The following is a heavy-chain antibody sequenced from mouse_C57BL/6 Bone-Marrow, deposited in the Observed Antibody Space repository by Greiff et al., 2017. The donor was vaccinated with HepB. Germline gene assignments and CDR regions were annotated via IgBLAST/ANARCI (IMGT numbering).Heavy chain of an antibody. CDR3: ARAIITTVVEGDWYFDV. CDR1: GYTFTSYD. Sequence: QVHVKQSGPELVKPGASVKLSCKASGYTFTSYDINWVKQRPGQGLEWIGWIYPRDGSTKYNEKFKGKATLTVDTSSSTAYMELHSLTSEDSAVYFCARAIITTVVEGDWYFDVWGTGTTVTVAS. V-gene: IGHV1-85*01. D-gene: IGHD1-1*01. J-gene: IGHJ1*03. CDR2: IYPRDGST.